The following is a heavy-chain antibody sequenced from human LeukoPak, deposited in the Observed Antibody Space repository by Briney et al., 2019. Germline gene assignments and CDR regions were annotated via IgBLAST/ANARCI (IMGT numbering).Heavy chain of an antibody. CDR3: AKDSGGFDP. V-gene: IGHV3-30*19. J-gene: IGHJ5*02. D-gene: IGHD3-10*01. CDR1: GFTFSSYG. Sequence: PGGSLRLSCAASGFTFSSYGMHWVRQAPGKGLEWVAVISSDGGDKYYADSVKGRFTISRDNSKNTLYLQMNSLRAEDTAVYYCAKDSGGFDPRGQGTLVTVSS. CDR2: ISSDGGDK.